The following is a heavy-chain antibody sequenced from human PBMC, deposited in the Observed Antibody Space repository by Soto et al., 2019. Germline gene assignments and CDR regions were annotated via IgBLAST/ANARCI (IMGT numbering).Heavy chain of an antibody. J-gene: IGHJ4*02. CDR3: AMSLKGAIGT. CDR2: IYYSGST. V-gene: IGHV4-59*01. D-gene: IGHD3-16*02. CDR1: GGSISSYY. Sequence: PPETLSLTCTVPGGSISSYYWSWIRQPPGKGLDLIGYIYYSGSTNYNPSLKSRVTISVDKTKNQSCLKLSSVTGGETAVCYFAMSLKGAIGTRGQRNLVTVSS.